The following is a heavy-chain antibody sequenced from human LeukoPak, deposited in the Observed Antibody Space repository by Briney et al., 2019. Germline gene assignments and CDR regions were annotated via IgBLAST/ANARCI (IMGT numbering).Heavy chain of an antibody. Sequence: SETLSLTCTVSGGSISSYYWSWIRQPPGKGLEWIGYIYYSGSTNYNPSLKSRVTISVDTSKNQFSLKLSSVTAAETAVYYCAREADSSGWYGDAFDIWGQGSMVTVSS. V-gene: IGHV4-59*01. CDR3: AREADSSGWYGDAFDI. J-gene: IGHJ3*02. D-gene: IGHD6-19*01. CDR1: GGSISSYY. CDR2: IYYSGST.